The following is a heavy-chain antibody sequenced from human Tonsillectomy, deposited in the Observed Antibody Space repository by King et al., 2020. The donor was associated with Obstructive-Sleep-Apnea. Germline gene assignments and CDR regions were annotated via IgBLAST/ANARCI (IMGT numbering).Heavy chain of an antibody. CDR1: GDTFTNYG. CDR3: ARDSAYSSGWYYGYFQH. Sequence: QLVQSGAEVKKPGASVKVSCKASGDTFTNYGISWVRQAPGQGLEWMGWISAYNGNTNYAQKLQGRVTMTTDTSTSTAYLELRSLRSDDTAGYYCARDSAYSSGWYYGYFQHWGQGTLVTVSS. CDR2: ISAYNGNT. D-gene: IGHD6-19*01. J-gene: IGHJ1*01. V-gene: IGHV1-18*01.